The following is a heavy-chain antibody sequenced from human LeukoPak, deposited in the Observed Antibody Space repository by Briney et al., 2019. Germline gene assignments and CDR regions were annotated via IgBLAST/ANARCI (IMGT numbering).Heavy chain of an antibody. CDR3: ARDFYGSRPGAFDY. CDR1: GYSFSGHY. J-gene: IGHJ4*02. CDR2: INPNSAAS. V-gene: IGHV1-2*06. D-gene: IGHD3-10*01. Sequence: PGASVKVSCKASGYSFSGHYIHWVRQAPGQGLEWMGQINPNSAASHYAQKFQDRVTMTSDTSINMAYMELRSLRSDDTAVYYCARDFYGSRPGAFDYWGQGTLITVSS.